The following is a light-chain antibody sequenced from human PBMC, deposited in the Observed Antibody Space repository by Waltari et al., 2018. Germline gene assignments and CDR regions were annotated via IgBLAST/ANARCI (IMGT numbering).Light chain of an antibody. J-gene: IGKJ4*01. Sequence: ESVLTQSAATLSLSPGERASLSCRASQRLGNFLAWYQQQPGQAPRLLVYDASKRATGVPVRFSGRGSGTDFTLTISNLEPEDFAVYVCQQYSNWPPTFGGGTTVEIK. CDR1: QRLGNF. V-gene: IGKV3-11*01. CDR3: QQYSNWPPT. CDR2: DAS.